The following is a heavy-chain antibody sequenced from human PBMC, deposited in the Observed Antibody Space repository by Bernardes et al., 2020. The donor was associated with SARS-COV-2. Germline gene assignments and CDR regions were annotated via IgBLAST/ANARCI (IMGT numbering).Heavy chain of an antibody. CDR2: INTNTGNP. V-gene: IGHV7-4-1*02. Sequence: ASVKVSCKASGYTFTSYAMNWVRQAPGQGLEWMGWINTNTGNPTYAQGFTGRFVFSLDTSVSTAYLQISSLKAEDTAVYYCARDMGYYDSSGGDYYYGMDVWGQGTTVTVSS. J-gene: IGHJ6*02. D-gene: IGHD3-22*01. CDR1: GYTFTSYA. CDR3: ARDMGYYDSSGGDYYYGMDV.